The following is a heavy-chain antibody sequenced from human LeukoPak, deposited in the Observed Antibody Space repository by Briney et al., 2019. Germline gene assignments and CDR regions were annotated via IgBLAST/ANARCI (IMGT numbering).Heavy chain of an antibody. CDR2: IRDSGSST. CDR3: TRVGYIDEGIDY. J-gene: IGHJ4*02. V-gene: IGHV3-23*01. Sequence: GGSLRLSCAASGFTFSSYAMSWVRQAPGKGLEWVSAIRDSGSSTHYADSVKGRFTTSRDNAKNSLYLQMNGLRAEDTAIYYCTRVGYIDEGIDYWGQGTLVTVSS. D-gene: IGHD5-24*01. CDR1: GFTFSSYA.